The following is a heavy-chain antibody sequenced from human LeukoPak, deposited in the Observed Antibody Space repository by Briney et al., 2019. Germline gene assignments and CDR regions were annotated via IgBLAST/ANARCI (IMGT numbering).Heavy chain of an antibody. V-gene: IGHV1-46*04. CDR1: GYTFTSYY. J-gene: IGHJ3*02. D-gene: IGHD4-17*01. CDR3: ARDHYGDYRDAFDI. Sequence: AASVKVSCKASGYTFTSYYMHWVRQAPGQGLEWMGTINPSGGYTSYAQKLQGGVTMTRDTSTSTVYMEMSSLRSEDTALYYCARDHYGDYRDAFDIWGQGTMVTVSS. CDR2: INPSGGYT.